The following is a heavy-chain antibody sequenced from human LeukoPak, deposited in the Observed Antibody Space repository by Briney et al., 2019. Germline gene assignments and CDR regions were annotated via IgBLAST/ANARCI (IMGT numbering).Heavy chain of an antibody. V-gene: IGHV1-8*02. CDR3: ARGRAGDAFDI. J-gene: IGHJ3*02. Sequence: ASVKVSCKASGYTFTTYDINWVRQATGQGLQWMGWINPNSGNTGYAQKFQGRVTMTRNTSISTAYMELSSLRSEDTAVYYCARGRAGDAFDIWGQGTMVTVSS. CDR1: GYTFTTYD. D-gene: IGHD6-19*01. CDR2: INPNSGNT.